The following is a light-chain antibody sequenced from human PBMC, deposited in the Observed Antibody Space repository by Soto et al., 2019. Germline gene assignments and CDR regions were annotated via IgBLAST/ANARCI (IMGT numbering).Light chain of an antibody. J-gene: IGLJ3*02. V-gene: IGLV1-40*01. CDR2: SNS. CDR3: QTYDRSLRGSL. Sequence: QSVLTQPPSVSGAPGQRVTISCTGSSSNIWAGYDVHWYQQLPVASTKLLIHSNSHQPSGVPDRFSGSRSGTSASLAITGLQGEDEADYFCQTYDRSLRGSLFGGGTKLTVL. CDR1: SSNIWAGYD.